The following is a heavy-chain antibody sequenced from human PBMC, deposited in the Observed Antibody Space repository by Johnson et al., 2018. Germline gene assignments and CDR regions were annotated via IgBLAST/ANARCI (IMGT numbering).Heavy chain of an antibody. V-gene: IGHV3-30*18. CDR1: GFTFSRYG. Sequence: QVQLVESGGGVVQPGRSLRLSRAASGFTFSRYGIHWVRQAPGKGLEGVAVISYDGRNKYYADSVKGRFTVPRDNSKNPLYLQMNSLRAEDTAVYYWAKVYCGGDCYANYYYYYMDVWGKGTTVTVSS. CDR3: AKVYCGGDCYANYYYYYMDV. D-gene: IGHD2-21*02. CDR2: ISYDGRNK. J-gene: IGHJ6*03.